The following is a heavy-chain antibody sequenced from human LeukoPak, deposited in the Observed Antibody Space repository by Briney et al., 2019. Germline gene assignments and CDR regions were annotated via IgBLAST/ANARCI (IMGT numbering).Heavy chain of an antibody. CDR1: GGSISSSRHY. V-gene: IGHV4-39*01. CDR2: IYYSGGT. CDR3: ARKVGAATDPLDY. J-gene: IGHJ4*02. D-gene: IGHD6-13*01. Sequence: SETLSLTCTVSGGSISSSRHYWGWIRQPPGKTLEWIGTIYYSGGTYYDPPLKSRATISVDTSKNQFSLRLTSVTAADTAVYFCARKVGAATDPLDYWGQGTLVTVSS.